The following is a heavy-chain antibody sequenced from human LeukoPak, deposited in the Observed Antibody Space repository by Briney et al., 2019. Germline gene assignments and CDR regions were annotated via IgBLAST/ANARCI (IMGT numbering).Heavy chain of an antibody. J-gene: IGHJ4*02. Sequence: GRSLRLSCAASGFTFSNYAMHWVRQAPGKGLEWVAIISYDGNNKYHADSVKGRFTISRDNSKNTLYLQMNSLRAEDTAVYYCAKYSTSPYVTTRIGYWGQGTLVTVSS. CDR3: AKYSTSPYVTTRIGY. V-gene: IGHV3-30-3*01. D-gene: IGHD6-6*01. CDR1: GFTFSNYA. CDR2: ISYDGNNK.